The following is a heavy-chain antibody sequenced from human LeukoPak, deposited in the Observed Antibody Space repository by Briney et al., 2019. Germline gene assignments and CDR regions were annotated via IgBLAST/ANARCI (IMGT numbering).Heavy chain of an antibody. J-gene: IGHJ5*02. CDR2: IQYDESLK. Sequence: PGGSLRLSCAASGFTFTNYGMHWVRQAPGKGLEWVAFIQYDESLKCYLGSVKGRFATSRDNSKNTVYLQMNSLRVEDTAVYYCAKDQGVVGSYGAWGQGTLVTVSS. D-gene: IGHD3-10*01. V-gene: IGHV3-30*02. CDR3: AKDQGVVGSYGA. CDR1: GFTFTNYG.